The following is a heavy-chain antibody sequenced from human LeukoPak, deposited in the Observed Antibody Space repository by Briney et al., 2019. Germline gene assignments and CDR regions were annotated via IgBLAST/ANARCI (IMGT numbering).Heavy chain of an antibody. CDR2: INPNSGGT. CDR3: ARDGYCGGDCYSTFDY. CDR1: GYTFTGYY. D-gene: IGHD2-21*02. V-gene: IGHV1-2*02. Sequence: ASVKVSCKASGYTFTGYYMHWVRQAPGQGLEWMGWINPNSGGTNYAQKFQGRVTMTRDTSISTAYMELSRLRSDDTAVYYCARDGYCGGDCYSTFDYWGQGTLVTVSS. J-gene: IGHJ4*02.